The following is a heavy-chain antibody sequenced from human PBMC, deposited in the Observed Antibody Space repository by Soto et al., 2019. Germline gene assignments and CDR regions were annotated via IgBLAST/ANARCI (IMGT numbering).Heavy chain of an antibody. J-gene: IGHJ3*02. Sequence: QVQLQESGPGLVKPPQTLSLTCTVSGDSISGGTYYWTWIRQHPGKGLEWIGYIYYNGRAYYNPSLKSRVTLSVDTSRNEWSLQLSAVTAADTTLYSCARGLRVSLFRVSISAPTYAFDIRGHGTMVTGSS. CDR3: ARGLRVSLFRVSISAPTYAFDI. V-gene: IGHV4-31*03. CDR2: IYYNGRA. D-gene: IGHD3-10*01. CDR1: GDSISGGTYY.